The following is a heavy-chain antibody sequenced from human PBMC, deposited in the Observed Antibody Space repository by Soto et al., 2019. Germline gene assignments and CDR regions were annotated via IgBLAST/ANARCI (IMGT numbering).Heavy chain of an antibody. J-gene: IGHJ6*03. CDR2: INPNSGGT. CDR3: ARVGCSGGSCYSDTFYYYYYMDV. V-gene: IGHV1-2*04. D-gene: IGHD2-15*01. CDR1: GYTFTGYY. Sequence: ASVKVSCKASGYTFTGYYMHWVRQAPGQGLEWMGWINPNSGGTNYAQKFQGWVTMTRDTSISTAYMELSRLRSDDTAVYYCARVGCSGGSCYSDTFYYYYYMDVWGKGTTVTVSS.